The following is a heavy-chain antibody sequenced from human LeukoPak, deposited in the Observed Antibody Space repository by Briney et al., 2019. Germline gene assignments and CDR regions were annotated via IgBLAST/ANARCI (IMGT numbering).Heavy chain of an antibody. V-gene: IGHV3-30*18. CDR2: ISYDGSNK. Sequence: GGSLRLSCAASGFTFSSYGMHWVRQAPGKGLEWVAVISYDGSNKYYADSVKGRFTISRDNSKNTLYLQMNSLRAEDTAVYYCAKDLGYWGQGTLVTVSS. CDR1: GFTFSSYG. J-gene: IGHJ4*02. CDR3: AKDLGY.